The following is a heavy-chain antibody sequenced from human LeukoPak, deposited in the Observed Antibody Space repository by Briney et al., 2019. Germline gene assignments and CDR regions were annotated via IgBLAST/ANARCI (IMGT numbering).Heavy chain of an antibody. Sequence: KPAETLSLTCTVSGVSISSYYGSWIREPPGKGLEWIGYIYYSGSTNYNPSLKSRVTISVDTSENQFSLKLSSVTAADTPVYYCARHIPYSSSTPFASRGPGTLVTLSS. CDR2: IYYSGST. D-gene: IGHD6-6*01. J-gene: IGHJ4*02. CDR1: GVSISSYY. CDR3: ARHIPYSSSTPFAS. V-gene: IGHV4-59*01.